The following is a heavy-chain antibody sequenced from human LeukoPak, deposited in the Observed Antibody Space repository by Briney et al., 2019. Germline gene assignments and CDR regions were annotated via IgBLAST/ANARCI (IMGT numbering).Heavy chain of an antibody. V-gene: IGHV3-23*01. Sequence: AGGSLRLSCAASGFTFSSYAMSWVRQAPGKGLEWVSAISGSGGRTYYADSVKGRFPISRDNSKNTLYLQMNSLRAEDTAVYYCAKVMYYYGSGVLDYWGQGTLVTVSS. CDR2: ISGSGGRT. J-gene: IGHJ4*02. CDR1: GFTFSSYA. CDR3: AKVMYYYGSGVLDY. D-gene: IGHD3-10*01.